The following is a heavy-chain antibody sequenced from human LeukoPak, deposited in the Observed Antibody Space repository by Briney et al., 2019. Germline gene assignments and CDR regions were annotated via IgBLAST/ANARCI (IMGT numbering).Heavy chain of an antibody. CDR2: IDRSRTT. CDR3: ARGSATGLAY. Sequence: SETLSLTCAVYGGSFSGYSWTWIRQPPGKGLEWIGEIDRSRTTNHNPSLKSRLTISVDTSKNQFSLKLSSVTAADTAVYYCARGSATGLAYWGQGTLVTVSS. J-gene: IGHJ4*02. V-gene: IGHV4-34*01. D-gene: IGHD1-1*01. CDR1: GGSFSGYS.